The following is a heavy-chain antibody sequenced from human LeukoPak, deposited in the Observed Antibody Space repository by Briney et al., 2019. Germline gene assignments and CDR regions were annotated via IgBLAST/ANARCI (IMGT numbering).Heavy chain of an antibody. Sequence: SVKVSCKASGGTFSSYTISWVRQAPGQGLEWMGRIIPILGIANCAQKFQGRVTITADKSTSTAYMELSSLRSEDTAVYYCARSTTIFGVVIIGWFDPWGQGTLVTVSS. CDR3: ARSTTIFGVVIIGWFDP. D-gene: IGHD3-3*01. V-gene: IGHV1-69*02. CDR2: IIPILGIA. CDR1: GGTFSSYT. J-gene: IGHJ5*02.